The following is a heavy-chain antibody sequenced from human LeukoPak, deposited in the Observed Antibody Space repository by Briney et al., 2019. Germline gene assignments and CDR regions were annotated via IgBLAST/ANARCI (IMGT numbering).Heavy chain of an antibody. CDR1: GFTFSRNG. J-gene: IGHJ1*01. CDR2: IRYDGSNK. V-gene: IGHV3-30*02. Sequence: GGSLRLSCAASGFTFSRNGMHWVRQAPGKGLEWVAFIRYDGSNKYYADSVKGRFTISRDNAKNTVYLQMNSLRVEDTAVYYCARGSYSSSWYGSEYFQHWGQGTLVTVSS. D-gene: IGHD6-13*01. CDR3: ARGSYSSSWYGSEYFQH.